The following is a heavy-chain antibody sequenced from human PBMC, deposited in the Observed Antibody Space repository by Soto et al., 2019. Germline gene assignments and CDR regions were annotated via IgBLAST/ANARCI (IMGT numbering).Heavy chain of an antibody. CDR1: GDSVSSNSAA. CDR2: TYYRSKWYN. Sequence: PSQTLSLTCVISGDSVSSNSAAWNWIRQSPSRGLEWLGRTYYRSKWYNDYAVSVKSRITINPDTSKNQFSLQLNSVTPEDTAVYYCARDPGGVKTFATSSLGDIVVVPAAPPSEPYYYYGMDVWGQGTTVTVSS. CDR3: ARDPGGVKTFATSSLGDIVVVPAAPPSEPYYYYGMDV. J-gene: IGHJ6*02. V-gene: IGHV6-1*01. D-gene: IGHD2-2*01.